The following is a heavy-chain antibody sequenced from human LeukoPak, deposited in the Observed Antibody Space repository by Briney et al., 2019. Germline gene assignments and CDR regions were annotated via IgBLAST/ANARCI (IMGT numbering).Heavy chain of an antibody. V-gene: IGHV4-39*02. CDR1: GGSISSSSYY. CDR3: ARERGYSSGYFTSY. Sequence: SETLSLTCTVAGGSISSSSYYWGWIRQPPGKGLEWVGSIYYSGSTYYNPSLKSRVTISEDTSKNQFSLKLSSVTAADTAVYYCARERGYSSGYFTSYWGQGTLVTVSS. D-gene: IGHD3-22*01. CDR2: IYYSGST. J-gene: IGHJ4*02.